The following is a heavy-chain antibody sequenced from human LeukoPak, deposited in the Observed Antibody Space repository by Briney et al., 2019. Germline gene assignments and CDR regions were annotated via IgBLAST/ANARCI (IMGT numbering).Heavy chain of an antibody. J-gene: IGHJ4*02. D-gene: IGHD6-19*01. CDR1: GGSISRSFYY. V-gene: IGHV4-39*01. CDR3: ARRDSSGWFYFDY. Sequence: PSETLSLTCTVSGGSISRSFYYWGWIRQSPGKGLEWIGSIYYSDSGTVYYNPSLKSRVTMSADTSKNRFSLKVTSVTAADTAVYYCARRDSSGWFYFDYWGQGTLVTVSS. CDR2: IYYSDSGTV.